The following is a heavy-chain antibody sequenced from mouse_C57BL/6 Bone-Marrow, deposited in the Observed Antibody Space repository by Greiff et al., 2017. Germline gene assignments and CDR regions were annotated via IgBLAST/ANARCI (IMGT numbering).Heavy chain of an antibody. V-gene: IGHV1-67*01. J-gene: IGHJ3*01. CDR1: GYTFTDYA. CDR3: ARIAY. Sequence: QVQLQQSGPELVRPGVSVKISCKGSGYTFTDYAMHWVKQSHAKSLEWIGVISTYYGAASYNQKFKDKATMTVNKSYSTDYMELARLTSEDSAVYSCARIAYWGQGTLVTVSA. CDR2: ISTYYGAA.